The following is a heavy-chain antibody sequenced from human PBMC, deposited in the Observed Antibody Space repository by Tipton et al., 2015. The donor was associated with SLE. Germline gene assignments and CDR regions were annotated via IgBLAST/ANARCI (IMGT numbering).Heavy chain of an antibody. Sequence: QLVQSGAEVKKPGASVKVSCKASGYTFTSYAMHWVRQAPGQRLEWMGWINAGNGNTKYSQKFQGRVTITGDTSASTAYMELSSLRSEDTAVYYCAREVPLYDGSGSHDGMDVWGQGTTVTVSS. CDR1: GYTFTSYA. D-gene: IGHD3-22*01. CDR2: INAGNGNT. CDR3: AREVPLYDGSGSHDGMDV. J-gene: IGHJ6*02. V-gene: IGHV1-3*01.